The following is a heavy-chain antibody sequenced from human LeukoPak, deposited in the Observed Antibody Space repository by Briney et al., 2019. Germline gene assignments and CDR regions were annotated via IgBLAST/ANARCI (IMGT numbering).Heavy chain of an antibody. V-gene: IGHV3-33*06. CDR2: IWYDGSNK. D-gene: IGHD3-3*01. CDR3: AKDDFWSGYTAYYFDY. Sequence: GRSLRLSCAASGFTFSSYGMHWVRQAPGKGLEWVAVIWYDGSNKYYADSVKGRFTISRDNSKNTLYLQMNSLRAEDTAVYYCAKDDFWSGYTAYYFDYWGQGTLVTVSS. CDR1: GFTFSSYG. J-gene: IGHJ4*02.